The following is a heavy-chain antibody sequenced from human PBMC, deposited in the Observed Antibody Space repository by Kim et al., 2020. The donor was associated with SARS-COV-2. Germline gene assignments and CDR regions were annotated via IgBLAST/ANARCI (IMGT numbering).Heavy chain of an antibody. D-gene: IGHD3-9*01. CDR3: AKGGGYYDILTGVDV. J-gene: IGHJ6*02. Sequence: GGSLRLSCAASGFTFDDYAMHWVRQAPGKGLEWVSLISWDGGSTYYADSVKGRFTISRDNSKNSLYLQMNSLRAEDTALYYCAKGGGYYDILTGVDVWGQGTTVTVSS. CDR1: GFTFDDYA. V-gene: IGHV3-43D*03. CDR2: ISWDGGST.